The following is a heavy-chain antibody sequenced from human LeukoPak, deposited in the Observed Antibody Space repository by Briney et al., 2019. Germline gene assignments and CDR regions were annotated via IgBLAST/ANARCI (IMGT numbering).Heavy chain of an antibody. D-gene: IGHD4-17*01. V-gene: IGHV4-30-2*01. Sequence: ASETLSLTCAVSGGSISSGGYSWSWIRQPPGKGLEWIGYIYHSGSTYYNPSLKSRVTISVDRSKNQFSLKLSSVTAADTAVYYCARGLTVTEVDAFDIWGQGTMVTVSS. J-gene: IGHJ3*02. CDR1: GGSISSGGYS. CDR3: ARGLTVTEVDAFDI. CDR2: IYHSGST.